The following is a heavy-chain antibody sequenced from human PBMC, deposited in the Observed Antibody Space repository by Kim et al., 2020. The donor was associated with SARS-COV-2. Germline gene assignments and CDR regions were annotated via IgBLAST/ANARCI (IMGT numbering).Heavy chain of an antibody. J-gene: IGHJ6*02. CDR2: IYYSGST. CDR1: GGSISSSSYY. Sequence: SETLSLTCTVSGGSISSSSYYWGWIRQPPGKGLEWIGSIYYSGSTYYNPSLKSRVTISVDTSKNQFSLKLSSVTAADTAVYYCARLSRVDTYYYDSSGYYYGMDVWGQGTTVTVSS. CDR3: ARLSRVDTYYYDSSGYYYGMDV. V-gene: IGHV4-39*01. D-gene: IGHD3-22*01.